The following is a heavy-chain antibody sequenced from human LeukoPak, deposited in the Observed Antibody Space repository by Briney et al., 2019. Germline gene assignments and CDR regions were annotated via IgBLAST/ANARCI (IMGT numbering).Heavy chain of an antibody. V-gene: IGHV1-69*13. CDR3: VREFSGGYFDY. J-gene: IGHJ4*02. CDR2: IIPIFGTA. CDR1: GGTFSSYA. D-gene: IGHD3-16*01. Sequence: GASVKVSCKASGGTFSSYAISLVRQAPGQGLEWMGGIIPIFGTANYAQKFQGRVTITADESTSTAYMELSSLRSEDTAVYYCVREFSGGYFDYWGQGTLVTVSS.